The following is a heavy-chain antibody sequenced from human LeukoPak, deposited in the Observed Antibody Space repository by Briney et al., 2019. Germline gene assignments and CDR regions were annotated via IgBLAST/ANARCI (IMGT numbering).Heavy chain of an antibody. CDR1: GGSISTYY. J-gene: IGHJ3*02. CDR3: ARGWGYGGNSDAFDI. Sequence: SETLSLTCTVSGGSISTYYWSWIRQPPGKGLEWIGYIYYSGSTNYNPSLKSRVTISVDTSKNQFSLKLSSVTAADTAVYYCARGWGYGGNSDAFDIWGQGTMVTVSS. CDR2: IYYSGST. V-gene: IGHV4-59*01. D-gene: IGHD4-23*01.